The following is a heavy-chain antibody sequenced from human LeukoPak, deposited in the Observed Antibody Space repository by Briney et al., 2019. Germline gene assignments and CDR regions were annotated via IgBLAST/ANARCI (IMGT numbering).Heavy chain of an antibody. CDR1: GFTFSSYA. V-gene: IGHV3-23*01. D-gene: IGHD6-13*01. CDR3: AKATSPAHSRNWLDS. CDR2: ISGSGTNT. J-gene: IGHJ5*01. Sequence: PGGSLRLSCAASGFTFSSYAMSWVRQAPGKGLEWVSSISGSGTNTDYADSVKGRFTISRDNSKNTLNVQMNSLRAADTAVYYCAKATSPAHSRNWLDSWGQGTLVTVSS.